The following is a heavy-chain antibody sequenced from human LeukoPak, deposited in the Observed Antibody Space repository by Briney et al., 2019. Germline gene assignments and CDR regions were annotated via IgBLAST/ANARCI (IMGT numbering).Heavy chain of an antibody. D-gene: IGHD3-22*01. CDR1: GFTFSSYA. CDR3: AKSEWDYYDSTTPYY. Sequence: PGGSLRLSCAASGFTFSSYAMSWVRQAPGKGLGWVSAISGSGGSTYYADSVKGRFTISRDNSKNTLYLQMNSLRAEDTAVYYCAKSEWDYYDSTTPYYWGQGTLVTVSS. J-gene: IGHJ4*02. CDR2: ISGSGGST. V-gene: IGHV3-23*01.